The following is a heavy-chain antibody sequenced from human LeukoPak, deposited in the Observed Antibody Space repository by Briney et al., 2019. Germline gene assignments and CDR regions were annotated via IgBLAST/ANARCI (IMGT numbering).Heavy chain of an antibody. CDR3: ARSTIYDILTGYQYFEY. V-gene: IGHV1-69*13. D-gene: IGHD3-9*01. CDR2: IIPIFGTA. CDR1: GGTFSSYA. J-gene: IGHJ4*02. Sequence: ASVKVSCKASGGTFSSYAISWVRQAPGQGLEWMGGIIPIFGTANYAQKFQGRVTITADESTSTAYMELSSLRSEDTAVYYCARSTIYDILTGYQYFEYWGQGTQVTVSS.